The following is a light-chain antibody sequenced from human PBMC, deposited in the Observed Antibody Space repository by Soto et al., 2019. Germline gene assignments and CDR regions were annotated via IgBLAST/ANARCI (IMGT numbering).Light chain of an antibody. CDR2: GAS. CDR3: QQYDRFHVYT. V-gene: IGKV3-20*01. CDR1: QSVTNDY. J-gene: IGKJ2*01. Sequence: ENVLTQSPGTLSVSPGERATLSCRASQSVTNDYLAWYQHRPGQTPRIIIYGASHRPAGIPDRFSGSGSGTEFTLTISRVQPEDFAVYYCQQYDRFHVYTFGQGTKLDI.